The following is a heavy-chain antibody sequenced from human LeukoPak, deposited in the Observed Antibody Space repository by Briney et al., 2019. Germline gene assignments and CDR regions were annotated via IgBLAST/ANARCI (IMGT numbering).Heavy chain of an antibody. D-gene: IGHD3-22*01. Sequence: SSVKVSCKASGGTFSSYTISWVRQAPGQGLEWMGRIIPIFGTANYAQKFQGRVTITTDESTSTAYMELTSLTSDDTAVYYCATAMIVKAFDVWGQGTMVTVSS. J-gene: IGHJ3*01. CDR3: ATAMIVKAFDV. CDR1: GGTFSSYT. V-gene: IGHV1-69*05. CDR2: IIPIFGTA.